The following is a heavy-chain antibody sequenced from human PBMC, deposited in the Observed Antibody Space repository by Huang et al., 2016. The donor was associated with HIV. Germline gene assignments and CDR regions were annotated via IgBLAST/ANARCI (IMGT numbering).Heavy chain of an antibody. CDR2: IDYSGVT. CDR1: GGSIRSDNYY. Sequence: QLQLQESGPGLVKPSETLSLTCTVSGGSIRSDNYYWGWIRQPPGKGLEWIGSIDYSGVTYDNPSRKSRGTITVDTSKNQFSLKMRSVTAADTAVYYCARLPGSITMIRGVITDPYWGQGTLVTVSS. D-gene: IGHD3-10*01. V-gene: IGHV4-39*01. J-gene: IGHJ4*02. CDR3: ARLPGSITMIRGVITDPY.